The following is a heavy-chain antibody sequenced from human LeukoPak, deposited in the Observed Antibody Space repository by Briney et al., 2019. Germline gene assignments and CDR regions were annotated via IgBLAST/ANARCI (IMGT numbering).Heavy chain of an antibody. CDR1: GFPFSLYG. CDR2: VSYHGVRT. D-gene: IGHD4-23*01. CDR3: AKKFPGNDDHFDH. V-gene: IGHV3-30*18. Sequence: GGSLRLSCAASGFPFSLYGMVWVRQAPGKGLEWVAYVSYHGVRTHYGDSVRGRFTISRDNSENTLRLQMDSLRPEDTAIYYCAKKFPGNDDHFDHWGQGTLVTVSS. J-gene: IGHJ4*02.